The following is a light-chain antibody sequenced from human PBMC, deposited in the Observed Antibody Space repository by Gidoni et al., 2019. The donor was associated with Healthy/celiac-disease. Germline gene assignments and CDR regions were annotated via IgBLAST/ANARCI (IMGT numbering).Light chain of an antibody. CDR2: GTS. J-gene: IGLJ3*02. Sequence: QSVLTQPPSVSGAPGQQVTISCTGSSSNIGAGYDVHWYQQLPGTAPKLLIYGTSNRPSGVPDRFSVSKSGTSASLAITGLQAEDEADYYCQSYDSSLSGYWVFGGGTKLTVL. V-gene: IGLV1-40*01. CDR3: QSYDSSLSGYWV. CDR1: SSNIGAGYD.